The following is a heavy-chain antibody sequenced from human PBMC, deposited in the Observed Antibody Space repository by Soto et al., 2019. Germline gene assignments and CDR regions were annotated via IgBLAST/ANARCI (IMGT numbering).Heavy chain of an antibody. CDR3: ARDRGAVTGQYFDY. V-gene: IGHV3-11*05. J-gene: IGHJ4*02. CDR2: ISSSGTSA. CDR1: GVTFNAVY. Sequence: QVQLEESGGGLVKPGGCLRLSCAASGVTFNAVYMSWIRQAPNKGLEYISYISSSGTSANYADSVKGRFTISRDNAKNSLYLQMNSLRAEDTAVYYCARDRGAVTGQYFDYWGQGALVTVSS. D-gene: IGHD6-19*01.